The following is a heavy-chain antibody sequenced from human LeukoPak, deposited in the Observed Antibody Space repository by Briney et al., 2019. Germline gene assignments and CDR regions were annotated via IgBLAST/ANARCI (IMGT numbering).Heavy chain of an antibody. CDR2: IYYSGST. J-gene: IGHJ4*02. CDR1: GDSISSYY. D-gene: IGHD3-9*01. Sequence: SKTLSLTCTVSGDSISSYYWRWIQQPPGKGLEWIGYIYYSGSTNYNPSLKSRVTISVDTSKNQFSLKLSSVTAADTAVYYCARGRPPVLRYFDWLLIFDYWGQGTLVTVSS. V-gene: IGHV4-59*12. CDR3: ARGRPPVLRYFDWLLIFDY.